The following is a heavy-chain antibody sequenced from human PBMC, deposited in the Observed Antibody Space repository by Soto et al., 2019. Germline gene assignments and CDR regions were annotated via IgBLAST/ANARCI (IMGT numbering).Heavy chain of an antibody. Sequence: EVQLLESGGGLVQPGGSLRLSCAASGFTFSSYAMSWVRQAPGKGLEWVSAISESGGSTYYADSVKGRFTISRDNSKDTQYLQMNSLTVEDTAVYYCASRIEAAPKVWGQGTLVTVSS. D-gene: IGHD1-26*01. CDR3: ASRIEAAPKV. J-gene: IGHJ4*02. CDR2: ISESGGST. CDR1: GFTFSSYA. V-gene: IGHV3-23*01.